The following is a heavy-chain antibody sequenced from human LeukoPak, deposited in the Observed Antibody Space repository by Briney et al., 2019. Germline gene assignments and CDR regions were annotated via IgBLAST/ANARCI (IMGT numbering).Heavy chain of an antibody. CDR2: ISSTGYTI. CDR3: ARDQWKYFDL. D-gene: IGHD6-19*01. V-gene: IGHV3-48*03. CDR1: GFTFSSYD. J-gene: IGHJ2*01. Sequence: GGSLRLSCAASGFTFSSYDMNWVRQAPGKGLEWVSYISSTGYTIYYADSMKGRFTISGDNTKNSLYLQMNTLRAEDTALYYCARDQWKYFDLWGRGTLVTVSS.